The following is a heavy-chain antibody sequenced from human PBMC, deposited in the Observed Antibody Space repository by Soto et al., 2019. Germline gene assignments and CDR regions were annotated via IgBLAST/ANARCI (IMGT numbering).Heavy chain of an antibody. CDR3: ARDIAARGGDYYYYGMDV. Sequence: GGSLRLSCAASGFTFSSYWMSWVRQAPGKGLEWVANIKQDGSEKYYVDSVKGRFTISRDNAKNSLYLQMNSLRAEDTAVYYCARDIAARGGDYYYYGMDVWGQGTTVTVSS. V-gene: IGHV3-7*05. D-gene: IGHD6-6*01. CDR1: GFTFSSYW. J-gene: IGHJ6*02. CDR2: IKQDGSEK.